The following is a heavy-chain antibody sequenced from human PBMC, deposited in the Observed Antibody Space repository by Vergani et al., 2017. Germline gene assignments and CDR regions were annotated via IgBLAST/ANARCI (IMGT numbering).Heavy chain of an antibody. J-gene: IGHJ6*03. V-gene: IGHV3-11*01. CDR3: ARRGISEFSYYYYYYMDV. Sequence: QVQLVESGGGLVKPGGSLRLSCAASGFTFSDYYMSWIRQAPGKGLEWVSYISSSGSTIYSDSVKGRFTISRDNAKNSLYLQMNSLRAEDTAVYYCARRGISEFSYYYYYYMDVWGKGTTVTVSS. D-gene: IGHD3-16*01. CDR1: GFTFSDYY. CDR2: ISSSGSTI.